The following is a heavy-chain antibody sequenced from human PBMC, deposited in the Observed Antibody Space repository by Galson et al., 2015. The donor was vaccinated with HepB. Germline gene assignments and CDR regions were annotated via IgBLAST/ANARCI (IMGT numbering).Heavy chain of an antibody. CDR3: TRLERVLNPTYYGMDV. V-gene: IGHV3-73*01. CDR2: IRSKANSYAT. Sequence: SLRLSCAASGFTFSGSAMHWVRQASGKGLEWVGRIRSKANSYATAYAASVEGRFTISRDDSKNTAYLQMNSLKTEDTAVYYCTRLERVLNPTYYGMDVWGQGTTVTVSS. J-gene: IGHJ6*02. CDR1: GFTFSGSA. D-gene: IGHD1-1*01.